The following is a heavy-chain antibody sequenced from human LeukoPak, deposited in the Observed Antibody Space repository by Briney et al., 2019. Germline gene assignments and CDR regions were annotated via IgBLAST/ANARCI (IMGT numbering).Heavy chain of an antibody. V-gene: IGHV4-39*01. CDR1: GFTFSGYA. J-gene: IGHJ5*02. Sequence: GSLRLSCAASGFTFSGYAMGWVRQAPGKGLEWIGSIYYSGSTYYNPSLKSRVTISVDTSKNQFSLKLSSVTAADTAVYYCARHIGPRVLIDPWGQGTLVPVSS. D-gene: IGHD3-10*01. CDR2: IYYSGST. CDR3: ARHIGPRVLIDP.